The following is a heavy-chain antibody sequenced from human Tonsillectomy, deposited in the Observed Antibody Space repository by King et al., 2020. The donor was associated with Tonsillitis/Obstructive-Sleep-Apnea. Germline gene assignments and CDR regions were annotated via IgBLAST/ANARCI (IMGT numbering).Heavy chain of an antibody. CDR3: ARADPRLHSGDLSFFGHYYYYMDV. J-gene: IGHJ6*03. V-gene: IGHV1-18*01. Sequence: GQLVQSGAEVKKPGASVKVSCKASGYTFSSFGISWVRQAPGQGLEWMGWISAYNDNTNYAQKFQGRVTMTTDTSTSTAYMELRSLRSDDTAVYYCARADPRLHSGDLSFFGHYYYYMDVWGKGTTVTVSS. D-gene: IGHD3-16*02. CDR1: GYTFSSFG. CDR2: ISAYNDNT.